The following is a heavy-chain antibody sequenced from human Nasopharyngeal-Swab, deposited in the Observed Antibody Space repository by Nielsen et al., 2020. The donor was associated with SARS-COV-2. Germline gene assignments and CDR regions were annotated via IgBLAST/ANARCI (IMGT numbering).Heavy chain of an antibody. CDR1: GYTFTSYY. D-gene: IGHD2-2*01. Sequence: ASVKVSCKASGYTFTSYYMHWVRQAPGQGLEWMGIINPSGGSTSYAQKLQGRVTMTRDTSTSTVYMELSSLRSEDTAVYYCARDIVVVPAARGSWFDPWGQGTLVTVSS. J-gene: IGHJ5*02. CDR2: INPSGGST. CDR3: ARDIVVVPAARGSWFDP. V-gene: IGHV1-46*01.